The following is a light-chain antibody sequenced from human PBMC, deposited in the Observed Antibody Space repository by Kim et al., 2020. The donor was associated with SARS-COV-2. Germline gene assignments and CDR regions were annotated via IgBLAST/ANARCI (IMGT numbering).Light chain of an antibody. V-gene: IGKV1-39*01. J-gene: IGKJ2*01. Sequence: SASVGDRVTISCRANGSIDSYLNWYQQKVGKAPKLLISAVFSLQSGVPSRFSGSESGTDFTLTISSLQPEDFATYFCQQSYSIPPSFGQGTKLEIK. CDR3: QQSYSIPPS. CDR2: AVF. CDR1: GSIDSY.